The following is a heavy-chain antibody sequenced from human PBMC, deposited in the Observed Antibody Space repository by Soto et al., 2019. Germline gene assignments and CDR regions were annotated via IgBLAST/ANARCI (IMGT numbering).Heavy chain of an antibody. D-gene: IGHD1-26*01. J-gene: IGHJ5*02. CDR3: ARHTLTIVGATEIWFDP. CDR2: IYYSGST. Sequence: SETLSLTCTVSGGSISSSSYYWGWIRQPPGKGLEWIGSIYYSGSTYYNPSLKSRVTISVDTSKNQFSLKLSSVTAADTAVYYCARHTLTIVGATEIWFDPWGKGTRGT. CDR1: GGSISSSSYY. V-gene: IGHV4-39*01.